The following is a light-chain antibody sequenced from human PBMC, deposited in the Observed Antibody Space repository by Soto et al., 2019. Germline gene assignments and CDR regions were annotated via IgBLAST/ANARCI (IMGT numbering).Light chain of an antibody. CDR2: LEGSGSY. V-gene: IGLV4-60*03. J-gene: IGLJ2*01. CDR1: SGHSSYI. Sequence: QPVLTQSSSASASLGSSVKLTCTLSSGHSSYIIAWHQKQPGKAPRYLMKLEGSGSYNKGSGVPDRFSGSSSGADRYLTISNLQSEDEADYYCETWDSNFVVFGGGTKVTVL. CDR3: ETWDSNFVV.